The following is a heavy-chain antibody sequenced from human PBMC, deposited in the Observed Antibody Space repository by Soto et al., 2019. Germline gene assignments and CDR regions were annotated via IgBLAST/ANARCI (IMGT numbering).Heavy chain of an antibody. J-gene: IGHJ3*02. V-gene: IGHV1-46*01. CDR1: GYTFTSYY. Sequence: ASVKVSCKASGYTFTSYYMHWVRQAPGQGLEWMGIINPSGGSTSYAQKFQDRVTMTRDTSTSTVYMELSSLRSEDTAVYYCARDLLKFYYDSTRRLNAFDIWGQGTMVTVSS. CDR2: INPSGGST. D-gene: IGHD3-22*01. CDR3: ARDLLKFYYDSTRRLNAFDI.